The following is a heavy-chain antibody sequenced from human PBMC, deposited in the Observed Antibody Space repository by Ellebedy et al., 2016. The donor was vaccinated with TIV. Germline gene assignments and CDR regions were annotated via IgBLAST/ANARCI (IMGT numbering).Heavy chain of an antibody. CDR3: ARETSCSGGSCYPTREYGMDV. Sequence: GESLKISCAASGFTVSSNYMSWVRQAPGKGLEWVSVIYSGGSTYYADSVKGRFTISRDNSKNTLYLQMNSLRAEDTAVYYCARETSCSGGSCYPTREYGMDVWGQGTTVTVSS. D-gene: IGHD2-15*01. J-gene: IGHJ6*02. CDR1: GFTVSSNY. CDR2: IYSGGST. V-gene: IGHV3-66*01.